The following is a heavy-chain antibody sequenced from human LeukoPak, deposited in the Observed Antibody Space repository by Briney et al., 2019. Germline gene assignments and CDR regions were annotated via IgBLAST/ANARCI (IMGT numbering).Heavy chain of an antibody. D-gene: IGHD6-6*01. Sequence: SETLSLTCTVSGGSISSYYWSWIRQPPGKGLEWIGYIYYSGSTNYNPSLKSRVTISVDTSKNQFSLKLSSVTAADTAVYYCARSGGARSSWTFDYWGQGTLVTVSS. CDR3: ARSGGARSSWTFDY. J-gene: IGHJ4*02. CDR1: GGSISSYY. CDR2: IYYSGST. V-gene: IGHV4-59*01.